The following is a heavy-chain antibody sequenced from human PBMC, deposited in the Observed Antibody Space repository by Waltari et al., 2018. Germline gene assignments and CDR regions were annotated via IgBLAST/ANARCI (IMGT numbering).Heavy chain of an antibody. CDR1: GFTFSSYA. CDR2: ISGSGGST. J-gene: IGHJ6*02. V-gene: IGHV3-23*01. CDR3: AKVAGYDFWSGSYYGMDV. D-gene: IGHD3-3*01. Sequence: EVQLLESGGGLVQPGGSLRLSCAASGFTFSSYAMSWVRQAPGKGLEWVSAISGSGGSTYYADSVKGRFTISRDNSKNTLYLQMNSLRAEDTAVYYCAKVAGYDFWSGSYYGMDVWGQGTTVTVSS.